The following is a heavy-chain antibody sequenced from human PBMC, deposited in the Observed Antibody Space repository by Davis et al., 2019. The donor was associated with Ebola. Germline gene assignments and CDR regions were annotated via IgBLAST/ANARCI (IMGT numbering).Heavy chain of an antibody. J-gene: IGHJ4*02. Sequence: SETLSLTCAVYGGSFSGYYWSWIRQPPGKGLEWIGEINHSGSTNYNPSLKSRVTTSVDTSKNQFSLKLSSVTAADTAVYYCARGGRGYSYGYLGYWGQGTLVTVSS. CDR3: ARGGRGYSYGYLGY. CDR2: INHSGST. V-gene: IGHV4-34*01. CDR1: GGSFSGYY. D-gene: IGHD5-18*01.